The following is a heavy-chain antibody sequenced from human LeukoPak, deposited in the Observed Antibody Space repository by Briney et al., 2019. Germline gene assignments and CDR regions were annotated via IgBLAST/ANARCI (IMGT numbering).Heavy chain of an antibody. CDR1: GFTFGDHA. CDR2: IWYDGSNK. J-gene: IGHJ4*02. D-gene: IGHD3-10*01. V-gene: IGHV3-33*01. CDR3: ARELWFGESGVDY. Sequence: GGSLRLSCTASGFTFGDHAMSWVRQAPGKGLEWVAVIWYDGSNKYYADSVKGRFTISRDNSKNTLYLQMNSLRAEDTAVYYCARELWFGESGVDYWGQGTLVTVSS.